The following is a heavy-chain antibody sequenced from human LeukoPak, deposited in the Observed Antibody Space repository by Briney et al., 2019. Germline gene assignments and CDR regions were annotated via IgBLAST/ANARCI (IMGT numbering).Heavy chain of an antibody. CDR3: ARGPQCPWFDP. D-gene: IGHD6-19*01. Sequence: SETLSLTCAVYGGSFSGYYWSWIRQPPGKGLEWIGEINHSGSTNYDPSLKSRVTISVDTSKNQFSLKLSSVTAADTAVYYCARGPQCPWFDPWGQGTLVTVSS. J-gene: IGHJ5*02. V-gene: IGHV4-34*01. CDR2: INHSGST. CDR1: GGSFSGYY.